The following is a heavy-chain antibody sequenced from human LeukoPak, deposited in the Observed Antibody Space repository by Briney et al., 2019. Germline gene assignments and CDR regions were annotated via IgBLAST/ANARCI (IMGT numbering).Heavy chain of an antibody. CDR1: GFTFSSYS. V-gene: IGHV3-21*01. CDR3: ARPASGTYSY. Sequence: RAGGSLRLSCAASGFTFSSYSMNWVRQAPGKGLEWVSSISSSSSYIYYADSVKGRFTISRDNAKNSLYLQMNSLRVEDTAVYYCARPASGTYSYWGQGTLVTVSS. D-gene: IGHD1-26*01. CDR2: ISSSSSYI. J-gene: IGHJ4*02.